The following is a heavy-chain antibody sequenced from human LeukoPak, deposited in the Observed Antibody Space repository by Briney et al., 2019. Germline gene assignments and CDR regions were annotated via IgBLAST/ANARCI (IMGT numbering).Heavy chain of an antibody. D-gene: IGHD6-6*01. CDR2: IIPIFGTA. V-gene: IGHV1-69*01. J-gene: IGHJ4*02. Sequence: SVKVSFTASGGTFSSYAISWVRQAPGQGLEWMGGIIPIFGTANYAQKFQGRVTITADESTSTAYMELSSLRSEDTAVYYCARGTLPYSSSDYFDYWGQGTLVTVSS. CDR3: ARGTLPYSSSDYFDY. CDR1: GGTFSSYA.